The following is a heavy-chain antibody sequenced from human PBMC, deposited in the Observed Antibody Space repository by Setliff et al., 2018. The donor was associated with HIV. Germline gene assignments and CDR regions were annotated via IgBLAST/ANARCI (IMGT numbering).Heavy chain of an antibody. V-gene: IGHV3-21*01. CDR2: ITSSSTYI. CDR1: GFIFSSYN. J-gene: IGHJ6*02. CDR3: ARDYLYYNLYNGSPVYGMDA. D-gene: IGHD3-3*01. Sequence: GGSLRLSCAASGFIFSSYNMNWVRQAPGKGLEWVSSITSSSTYIYYADSVKGRFTISRDNAKNSLYLQMNSLRAEDTAVYYCARDYLYYNLYNGSPVYGMDAWGQGTTVTVSS.